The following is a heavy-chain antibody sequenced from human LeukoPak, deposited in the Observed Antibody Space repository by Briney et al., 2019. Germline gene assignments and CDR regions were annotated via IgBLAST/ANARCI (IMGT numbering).Heavy chain of an antibody. J-gene: IGHJ4*02. CDR2: IYYSGST. D-gene: IGHD5-18*01. Sequence: SETLSLTRTVSGGSISSYYWSWIRQPPGKGLEWIGYIYYSGSTNYNPSLKSRVTISVDTSKNQFSLKLSSVTAADTAVYYCARDTAMAFDYWGQGTLVTVSS. CDR3: ARDTAMAFDY. CDR1: GGSISSYY. V-gene: IGHV4-59*01.